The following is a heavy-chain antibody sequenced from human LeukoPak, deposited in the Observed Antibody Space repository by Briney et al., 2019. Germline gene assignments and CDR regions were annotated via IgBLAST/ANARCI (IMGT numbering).Heavy chain of an antibody. CDR1: GFTFDDYA. D-gene: IGHD1-26*01. V-gene: IGHV3-9*01. Sequence: GGSLRLSCAASGFTFDDYAMHWVRQAPGKGLEWVSGISWNSGSIGYADSVKGRFTISRDNAKNSLYLQMNSLRAEDTALYYCAKDIGWVGFDYWGQGTLVTVSS. J-gene: IGHJ4*02. CDR2: ISWNSGSI. CDR3: AKDIGWVGFDY.